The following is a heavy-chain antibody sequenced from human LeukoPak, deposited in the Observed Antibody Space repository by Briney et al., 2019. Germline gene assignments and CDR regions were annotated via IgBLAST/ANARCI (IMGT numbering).Heavy chain of an antibody. CDR2: IYSGGST. Sequence: GGSLRLSCAASGFTFSSNYMSWVRQAPGKGLEWVSVIYSGGSTYYADSVKGRFTISRDNSKNTLYLQMNSLRAEDTAVYYCARAPGRLSPGEYFQHWGQGTLVTVSS. CDR3: ARAPGRLSPGEYFQH. CDR1: GFTFSSNY. J-gene: IGHJ1*01. D-gene: IGHD1-26*01. V-gene: IGHV3-66*01.